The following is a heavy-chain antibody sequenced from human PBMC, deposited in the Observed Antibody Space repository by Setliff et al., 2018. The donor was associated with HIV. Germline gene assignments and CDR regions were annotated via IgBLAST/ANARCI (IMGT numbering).Heavy chain of an antibody. V-gene: IGHV3-7*03. CDR3: AKAGGGILYFYYMDV. CDR2: INQDGSEK. D-gene: IGHD2-15*01. J-gene: IGHJ6*03. Sequence: GGSLRLSCVASGFTFSNYKMSWVRQAPGKGLEWVANINQDGSEKFFVDSVKGRFTISRDNAKNSLYLQLNSLTAEDSAVYYCAKAGGGILYFYYMDVWGKGTTVTVSS. CDR1: GFTFSNYK.